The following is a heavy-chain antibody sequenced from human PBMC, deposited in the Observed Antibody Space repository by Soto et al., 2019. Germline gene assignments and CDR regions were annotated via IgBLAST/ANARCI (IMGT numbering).Heavy chain of an antibody. Sequence: EVQLVESGGGLVQRGGSLRLSCAASGLTFSSYSMNWVRQAPGKGLEWVSYISSSSSTIYYADSVKGRFTISRDNAKNSLYLQMNSLRAEDKAVYYCAVGEESRYYYYGMDVWGQGTTVTVSS. J-gene: IGHJ6*02. CDR3: AVGEESRYYYYGMDV. CDR2: ISSSSSTI. CDR1: GLTFSSYS. V-gene: IGHV3-48*01.